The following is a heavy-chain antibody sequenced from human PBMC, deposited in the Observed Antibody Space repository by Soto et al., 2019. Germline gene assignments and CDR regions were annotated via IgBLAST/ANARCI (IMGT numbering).Heavy chain of an antibody. Sequence: GGSLRLSCAASGFTFSDYYMSWIRQAPGKGLEWVSYISSSSSYTNYADSVKGRFTISRDNAKNSLYLQMNSLRAEDTAVYYCARDLMYGSSDYYYGMDVWGQGTTVTVSS. V-gene: IGHV3-11*06. CDR2: ISSSSSYT. CDR3: ARDLMYGSSDYYYGMDV. J-gene: IGHJ6*02. D-gene: IGHD6-6*01. CDR1: GFTFSDYY.